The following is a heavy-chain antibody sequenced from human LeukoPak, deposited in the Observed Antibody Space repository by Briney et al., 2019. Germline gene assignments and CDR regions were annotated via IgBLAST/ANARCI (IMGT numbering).Heavy chain of an antibody. CDR3: ASVSGHYQADGY. D-gene: IGHD1-26*01. V-gene: IGHV1-2*02. Sequence: GASVKVSCKASGYSFTDFYMHWVRQAPGQGLEWMGWINPESGDTKYAQKFQGRVTMTRDTSITTAYMELSRLRSDDTAVYYCASVSGHYQADGYWGQGTLVTASS. J-gene: IGHJ4*02. CDR1: GYSFTDFY. CDR2: INPESGDT.